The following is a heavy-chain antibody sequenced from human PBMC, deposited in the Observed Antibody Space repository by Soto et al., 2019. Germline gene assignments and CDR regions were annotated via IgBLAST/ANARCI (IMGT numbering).Heavy chain of an antibody. Sequence: QVQLQESGPGLVKPSQTLSLTCTVSGGSISSGGYYWSWIRQHPGKGLEWIGYIYYSGSTYYNPSLKSRVTIAEDPSKTQFSRKLSSGTAADTAVYYWARDGRGGGSYQGHHYYGMDVWGQGTTVTVSS. D-gene: IGHD1-26*01. CDR1: GGSISSGGYY. CDR2: IYYSGST. CDR3: ARDGRGGGSYQGHHYYGMDV. V-gene: IGHV4-31*03. J-gene: IGHJ6*02.